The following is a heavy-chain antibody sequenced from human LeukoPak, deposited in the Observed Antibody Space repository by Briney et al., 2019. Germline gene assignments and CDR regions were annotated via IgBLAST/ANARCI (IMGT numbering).Heavy chain of an antibody. V-gene: IGHV3-11*01. D-gene: IGHD4-23*01. CDR3: AAPGINSRDAAFDT. CDR1: GFTFCDDY. Sequence: GSLRLSYAASGFTFCDDYMSWIREAPGKGLGWGSYISSSGSTIYSADSVKGRFTISRDNAKTSLYLCIDSLRAETTAVYYFAAPGINSRDAAFDTWGQRTMGTASP. J-gene: IGHJ3*02. CDR2: ISSSGSTI.